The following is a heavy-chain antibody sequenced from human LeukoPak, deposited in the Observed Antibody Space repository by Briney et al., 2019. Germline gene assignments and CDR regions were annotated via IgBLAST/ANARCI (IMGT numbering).Heavy chain of an antibody. Sequence: ASVKVSCKASGYTFTSPSYYMHWVRQAPGQGLEWMGVINPSGDSSSYAQQFQGRVTMTRDTSISTAYMELSRLRSDDTAVYYCARLGCSGGSCYYYWGQGTLVTVSS. V-gene: IGHV1-46*01. CDR2: INPSGDSS. D-gene: IGHD2-15*01. CDR1: GYTFTSPSYY. CDR3: ARLGCSGGSCYYY. J-gene: IGHJ4*02.